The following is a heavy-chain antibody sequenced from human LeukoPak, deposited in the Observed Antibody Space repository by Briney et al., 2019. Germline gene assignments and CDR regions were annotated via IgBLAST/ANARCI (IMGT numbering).Heavy chain of an antibody. J-gene: IGHJ5*02. CDR3: ARDQQLLWFGELSQINWFDP. CDR2: ISAYNGNT. D-gene: IGHD3-10*01. CDR1: GYTFTSYG. Sequence: ASVKVSCTASGYTFTSYGISWVRQAPGQGLEWMGWISAYNGNTNYAQKLQGRVTMTTDTSTSTAYMELRSLRSDDTAVYYCARDQQLLWFGELSQINWFDPWGQGTLVTVSS. V-gene: IGHV1-18*01.